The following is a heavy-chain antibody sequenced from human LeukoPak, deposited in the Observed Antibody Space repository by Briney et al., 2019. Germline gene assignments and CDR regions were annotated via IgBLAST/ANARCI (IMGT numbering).Heavy chain of an antibody. CDR3: ARDLAVAGTNAFDI. CDR2: IYYSGST. J-gene: IGHJ3*02. D-gene: IGHD6-19*01. V-gene: IGHV4-39*07. CDR1: GGSISSSSYY. Sequence: SETLSLTCTVSGGSISSSSYYWGWIRQPPGKGLEWIGSIYYSGSTYYNPSLKSRVTISVDTSKNQFSLKLSSVTAADTAVYYCARDLAVAGTNAFDIWGQGTMVTVSS.